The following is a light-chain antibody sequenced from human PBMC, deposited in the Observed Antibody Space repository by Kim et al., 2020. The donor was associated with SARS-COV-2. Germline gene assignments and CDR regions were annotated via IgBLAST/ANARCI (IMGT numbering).Light chain of an antibody. Sequence: SITSSCTGTSSDIGDYKYVSWYQQHPGKAPKLIIYAVSDRPSGISNRFSGSKSGNTASLTISRLQAEDEADYYCSSYTRSGTLYVVFGGGTQLTVL. CDR2: AVS. CDR3: SSYTRSGTLYVV. J-gene: IGLJ3*02. CDR1: SSDIGDYKY. V-gene: IGLV2-14*03.